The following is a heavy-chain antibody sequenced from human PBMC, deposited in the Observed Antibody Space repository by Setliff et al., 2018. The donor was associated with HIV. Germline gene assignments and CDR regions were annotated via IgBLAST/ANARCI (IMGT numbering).Heavy chain of an antibody. CDR2: IKSKTDGGTT. Sequence: GSLRLSCAASGFTFSNAWMSWVRQAPGKGLEWVGRIKSKTDGGTTDYAAPVKGRFTISRDNAKYSLYLQMNTLRVEDTAVYYCMYGGRTATTHWGRGTLVTVSS. CDR3: MYGGRTATTH. CDR1: GFTFSNAW. V-gene: IGHV3-15*01. J-gene: IGHJ4*02. D-gene: IGHD4-17*01.